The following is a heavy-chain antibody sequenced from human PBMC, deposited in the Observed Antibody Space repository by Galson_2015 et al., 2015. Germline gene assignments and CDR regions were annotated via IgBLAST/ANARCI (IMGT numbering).Heavy chain of an antibody. CDR2: IYYSGST. Sequence: IGSIYYSGSTYYNPSLKSRVTISVDTSKNQFSLKLSSVTAADTAVYYCARRMGSNNWNFSPHGAFDIWGQGTMVTVSS. D-gene: IGHD1-1*01. CDR3: ARRMGSNNWNFSPHGAFDI. J-gene: IGHJ3*02. V-gene: IGHV4-39*01.